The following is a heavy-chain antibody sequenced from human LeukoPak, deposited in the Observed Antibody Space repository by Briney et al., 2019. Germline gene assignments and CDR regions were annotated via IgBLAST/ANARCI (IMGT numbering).Heavy chain of an antibody. V-gene: IGHV4-38-2*02. CDR3: ARVIGYYDFWSGRFDY. CDR2: IYHRGST. D-gene: IGHD3-3*01. J-gene: IGHJ4*02. Sequence: PSETLSLTCTVSGYSMSSGYYWGWIRQPTGKGLDWIGIIYHRGSTYQNPCRKSRATISVDTSKNQFSLKLSSVTAADTAVYYCARVIGYYDFWSGRFDYWGQGTLVTVSS. CDR1: GYSMSSGYY.